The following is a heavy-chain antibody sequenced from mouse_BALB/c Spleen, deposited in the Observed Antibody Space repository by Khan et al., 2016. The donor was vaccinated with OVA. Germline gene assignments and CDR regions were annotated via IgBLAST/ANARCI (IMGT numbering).Heavy chain of an antibody. CDR1: GYTFTSYW. Sequence: QVQLQQSGAELAKPGASVKMSCKASGYTFTSYWMHWVKQRPGQSLEWIGYINPSTGYTEYNQRFKDKATLTADKSSSTAYMQLSSLTSEESAVYYCANNGSSSAWLTYWGQGTLVTVSA. J-gene: IGHJ3*01. V-gene: IGHV1-7*01. D-gene: IGHD1-1*01. CDR2: INPSTGYT. CDR3: ANNGSSSAWLTY.